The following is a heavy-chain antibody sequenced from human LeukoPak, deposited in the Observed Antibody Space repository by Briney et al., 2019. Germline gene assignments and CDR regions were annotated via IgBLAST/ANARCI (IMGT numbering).Heavy chain of an antibody. CDR3: ARVGLYYDILTGYQENWFDP. CDR2: IYYSGST. J-gene: IGHJ5*02. CDR1: GGSISSYY. Sequence: SETLSLTCTVSGGSISSYYWSWIRQPPGKGLEWIGYIYYSGSTNYNPSLKSRVTISVDTSKNQFSLKLSSVTAADTAVYYCARVGLYYDILTGYQENWFDPWGQGTLVTVSS. V-gene: IGHV4-59*08. D-gene: IGHD3-9*01.